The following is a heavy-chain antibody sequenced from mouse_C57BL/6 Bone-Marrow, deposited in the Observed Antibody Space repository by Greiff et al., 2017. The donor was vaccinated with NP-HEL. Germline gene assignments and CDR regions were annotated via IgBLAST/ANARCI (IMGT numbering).Heavy chain of an antibody. CDR2: INPSNGGS. J-gene: IGHJ4*01. Sequence: QVQLQQSGTELVKPGASVKLSCKASGYTFTSYWMHWVKQRPGQGLEWIGNINPSNGGSNYNEKFKSKATLTVDKSSSTAYMQLSSLTSEDSAVYYCARRGTTVVRAMDYWGQGTSVTVSS. CDR1: GYTFTSYW. D-gene: IGHD1-1*01. CDR3: ARRGTTVVRAMDY. V-gene: IGHV1-53*01.